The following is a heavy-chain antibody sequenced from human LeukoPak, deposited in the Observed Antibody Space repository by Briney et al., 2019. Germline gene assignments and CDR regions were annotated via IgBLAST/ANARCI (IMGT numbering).Heavy chain of an antibody. J-gene: IGHJ4*02. CDR3: AKWGDYDVLTGYYVSDY. CDR1: GFTFSNYA. CDR2: ITGSGGNT. V-gene: IGHV3-23*01. Sequence: GASLRLSCAASGFTFSNYAMSWVRQAPGKGLEWVSAITGSGGNTYYADSEKGRFTISRDNSKNTVFLQMNSLRAEDTAVYYCAKWGDYDVLTGYYVSDYWGQGTLVTVSS. D-gene: IGHD3-9*01.